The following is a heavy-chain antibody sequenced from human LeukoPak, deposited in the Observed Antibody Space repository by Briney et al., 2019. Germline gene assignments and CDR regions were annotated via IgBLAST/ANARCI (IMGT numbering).Heavy chain of an antibody. J-gene: IGHJ4*02. CDR3: ARDWRQGCGGDCPYYFDY. CDR1: GLTFSSYS. CDR2: ISSSSSYI. V-gene: IGHV3-21*01. Sequence: GGSLRLSCAASGLTFSSYSMNWVRQAPGKGLQWVSSISSSSSYIYYADSVKGRFTISRDNAKNSLYLQMNSLRAEDTAVYYCARDWRQGCGGDCPYYFDYWGQGTLVTVSS. D-gene: IGHD2-21*02.